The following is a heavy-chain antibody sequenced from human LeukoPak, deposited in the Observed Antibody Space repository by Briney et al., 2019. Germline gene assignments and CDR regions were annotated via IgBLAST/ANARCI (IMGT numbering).Heavy chain of an antibody. Sequence: GASVKVSCKASGYTFTSYAMHWVRQAPGQRLEWMGWINAGNGNTKYSQKFQGRVTITRDTSASTAYMELSSLRSEDTAVYYCARDKPYLYYFDYWGQGTLVTVSS. V-gene: IGHV1-3*01. CDR2: INAGNGNT. CDR3: ARDKPYLYYFDY. CDR1: GYTFTSYA. J-gene: IGHJ4*02.